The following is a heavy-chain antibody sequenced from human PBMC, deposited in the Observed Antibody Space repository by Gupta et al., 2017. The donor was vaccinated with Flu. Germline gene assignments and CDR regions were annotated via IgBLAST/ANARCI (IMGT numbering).Heavy chain of an antibody. V-gene: IGHV3-15*01. CDR3: TTDGGVLSAPIFDY. CDR2: IRSKTHGATT. Sequence: SWVRQAAGKGLEWVGRIRSKTHGATTDYAAPVKGRFTISRDDSKNMMCLQMNSLKTEDTAVYYCTTDGGVLSAPIFDYWGQGTLVTVSS. D-gene: IGHD2-8*02. J-gene: IGHJ4*02.